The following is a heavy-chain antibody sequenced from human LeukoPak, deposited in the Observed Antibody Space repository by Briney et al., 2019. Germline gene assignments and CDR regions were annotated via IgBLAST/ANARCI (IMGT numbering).Heavy chain of an antibody. J-gene: IGHJ4*02. CDR2: IASTGDT. CDR3: ARGNSASSGYTFDY. V-gene: IGHV3-13*01. D-gene: IGHD3-22*01. CDR1: VFTFSNYV. Sequence: GGSLRLSCAAPVFTFSNYVMRSGRQVTGKGLEWVSAIASTGDTHYPGSVKGRFTISREDAKNSLYLQVSSLRAGDTAVYYCARGNSASSGYTFDYWGQGTLVTVSS.